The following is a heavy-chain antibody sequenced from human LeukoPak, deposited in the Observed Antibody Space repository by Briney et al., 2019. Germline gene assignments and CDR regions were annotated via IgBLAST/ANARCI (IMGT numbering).Heavy chain of an antibody. Sequence: SCKASGYTFTGYYMHWVRQAPGKGLEWVAFIRYDGSNKYYADSVKGRFTISRDNSKNTLYLQMNSLRAEDTAVYYCANWNRFGYWGQGTLVTVSS. J-gene: IGHJ4*02. V-gene: IGHV3-30*02. D-gene: IGHD1-1*01. CDR3: ANWNRFGY. CDR2: IRYDGSNK. CDR1: GYTFTGYY.